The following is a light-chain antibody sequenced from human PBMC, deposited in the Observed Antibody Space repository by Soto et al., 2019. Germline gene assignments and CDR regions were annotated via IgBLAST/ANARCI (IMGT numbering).Light chain of an antibody. CDR2: DAS. CDR1: QSVSSY. V-gene: IGKV3-11*01. J-gene: IGKJ5*01. CDR3: QLGGS. Sequence: EIVLTQSPATLSLSPGERATLSCRASQSVSSYLAWYQQKPGQAPRLLIYDASNRATGIPARFSGSGSGTDFTLTISSLEPEDFAVYYCQLGGSFGQGTRLEMK.